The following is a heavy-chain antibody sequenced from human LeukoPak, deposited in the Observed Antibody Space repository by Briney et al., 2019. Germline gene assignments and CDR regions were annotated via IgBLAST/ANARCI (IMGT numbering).Heavy chain of an antibody. D-gene: IGHD4-17*01. V-gene: IGHV3-30*18. J-gene: IGHJ4*02. CDR3: AKDPGHGEGY. CDR2: ISYDGSNK. Sequence: GGSLRLSCAASGFTFSSYGMHWVRQAPGKGLERVAVISYDGSNKYYADSVKGRFTISRDNSKNTLYLQMNSLRAEDTAVYYCAKDPGHGEGYWGQGTLVTVSS. CDR1: GFTFSSYG.